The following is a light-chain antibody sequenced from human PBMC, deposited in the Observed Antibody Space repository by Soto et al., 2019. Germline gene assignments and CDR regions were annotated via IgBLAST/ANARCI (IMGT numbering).Light chain of an antibody. CDR3: AAWDDSLSGRL. CDR1: SSNIGSNY. J-gene: IGLJ1*01. V-gene: IGLV1-47*02. CDR2: SNN. Sequence: QSVLTQPPSASGTPGQRVTISCSGSSSNIGSNYVYWYQHLPGTAPKLLIYSNNQRPSGVPDRFSGSKSGTSASLAISGLRSEDEDDYYCAAWDDSLSGRLFGTGTKVTVL.